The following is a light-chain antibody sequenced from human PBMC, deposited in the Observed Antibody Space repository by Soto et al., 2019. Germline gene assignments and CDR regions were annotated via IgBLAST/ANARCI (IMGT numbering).Light chain of an antibody. CDR3: QQYNSYSWT. CDR2: CAS. J-gene: IGKJ1*01. Sequence: EIVLTQSPGTLSLSPGERATLSCRTSQIVSNNYLALYQQKPGQAPMLLIYCASSRATGIPERFSGSGSGTEATLTISTLPPDDFATYYCQQYNSYSWTCGQGTKLDIK. V-gene: IGKV3-20*01. CDR1: QIVSNNY.